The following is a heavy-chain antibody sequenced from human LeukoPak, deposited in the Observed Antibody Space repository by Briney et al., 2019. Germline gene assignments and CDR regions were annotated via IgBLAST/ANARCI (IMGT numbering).Heavy chain of an antibody. CDR2: ISAYNGNT. V-gene: IGHV1-18*01. CDR1: GYTFTSYG. J-gene: IGHJ6*03. Sequence: ASVKVSCKASGYTFTSYGISWVRQAPGQGLEWMGWISAYNGNTNYAQKLQGRVTMTTDTSTSTAYMELSRLRSDDTAVYYCARDIYDFWSGYYKRRGGYYYYYYMDVWGKGTTVTVSS. CDR3: ARDIYDFWSGYYKRRGGYYYYYYMDV. D-gene: IGHD3-3*01.